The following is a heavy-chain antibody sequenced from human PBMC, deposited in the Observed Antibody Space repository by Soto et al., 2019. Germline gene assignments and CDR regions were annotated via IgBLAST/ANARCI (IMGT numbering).Heavy chain of an antibody. D-gene: IGHD2-15*01. CDR2: INPNSGGT. Sequence: VKVSCKASGYTFTGYYMHWVRQAPGQGLEWMGWINPNSGGTNYAQKFQGWVTMTRDTSISTAYMELSRLRSDDTAVYYCAGSGCSGGSCYRLYGMDVWGQGTTVTVYS. CDR1: GYTFTGYY. CDR3: AGSGCSGGSCYRLYGMDV. V-gene: IGHV1-2*04. J-gene: IGHJ6*02.